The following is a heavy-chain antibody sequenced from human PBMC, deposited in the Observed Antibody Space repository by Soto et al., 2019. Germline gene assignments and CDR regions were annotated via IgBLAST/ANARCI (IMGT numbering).Heavy chain of an antibody. CDR1: GFTFSIYG. J-gene: IGHJ4*02. D-gene: IGHD6-19*01. CDR3: ARDAVAREGGTQYYFDY. Sequence: EVQLLESGGGLVQPGGSLRLSGTASGFTFSIYGMDWVRQAPGKGLEWISAISGSGGGTYHADSVKGRFTISRDNSKNTLYLQMSSLRAEDTALYYCARDAVAREGGTQYYFDYWGQGTLVTVSS. CDR2: ISGSGGGT. V-gene: IGHV3-23*01.